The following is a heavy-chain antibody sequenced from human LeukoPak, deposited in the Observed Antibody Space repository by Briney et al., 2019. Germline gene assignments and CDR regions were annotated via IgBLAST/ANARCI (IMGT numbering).Heavy chain of an antibody. CDR1: GFTFTNAW. CDR2: IKSKADGGTT. D-gene: IGHD3-22*01. V-gene: IGHV3-15*01. J-gene: IGHJ4*02. CDR3: AKYDTSVNFDY. Sequence: GMSLRLSCVSTGFTFTNAWMSWVRKAPGKGLDWVGHIKSKADGGTTDYAAPVKGRFIISRDDSMHTLYLQVNSLKTDDTAVYYCAKYDTSVNFDYWSLGTLVTVSS.